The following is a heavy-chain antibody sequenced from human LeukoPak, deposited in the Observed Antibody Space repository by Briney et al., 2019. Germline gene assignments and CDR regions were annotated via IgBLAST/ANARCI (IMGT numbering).Heavy chain of an antibody. CDR2: ISGTGGST. V-gene: IGHV3-23*01. D-gene: IGHD4/OR15-4a*01. CDR3: ARRAGAYSHPYDY. CDR1: GFTFSNYG. J-gene: IGHJ4*02. Sequence: GGTLRLSCVASGFTFSNYGMNWVRQAPGKGLEWVSAISGTGGSTYYADSVKGRFTISRDNSKNTLYLQMNSLRAEDTAVYYCARRAGAYSHPYDYWGQGTLVTVSS.